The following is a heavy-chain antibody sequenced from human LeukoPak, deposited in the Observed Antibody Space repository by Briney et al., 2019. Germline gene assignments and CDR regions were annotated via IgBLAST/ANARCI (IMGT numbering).Heavy chain of an antibody. J-gene: IGHJ5*02. CDR3: ARDLGGSSSWYGWDWVSWFDP. D-gene: IGHD6-13*01. Sequence: SETLSLTRTVSGGSISSYYWSWIRQPPGKGLEWIGYIYYSGSTNYNPSLKSRVTISVDTSKNQFSLKLSSVTAADTAVYYCARDLGGSSSWYGWDWVSWFDPWGQGTLVTVSS. CDR2: IYYSGST. V-gene: IGHV4-59*01. CDR1: GGSISSYY.